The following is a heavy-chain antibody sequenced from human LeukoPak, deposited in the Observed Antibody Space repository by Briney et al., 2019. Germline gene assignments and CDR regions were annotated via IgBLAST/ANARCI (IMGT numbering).Heavy chain of an antibody. CDR2: LTGSGGAA. CDR3: ANDFRYYFGSGTAS. D-gene: IGHD3-10*01. CDR1: GFTFSSYS. J-gene: IGHJ5*02. V-gene: IGHV3-23*01. Sequence: SGGSLRLSCAASGFTFSSYSMNWVREAPGKGLEWVSYLTGSGGAADYADSVKGRFTTSRDNSKNTVYLQMNSLSAEDTAIYYCANDFRYYFGSGTASWGQGTLVTVSS.